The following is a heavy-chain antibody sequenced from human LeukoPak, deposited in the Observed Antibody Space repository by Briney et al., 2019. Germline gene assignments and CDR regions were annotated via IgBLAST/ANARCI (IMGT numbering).Heavy chain of an antibody. D-gene: IGHD2-21*01. Sequence: PGRSLRLSCAASGFTFSSYGMHWVRQAPGKGLEWVAVISYDGSNKYYANSVKGRFTISRDNSKNTLYLQMNTLRAEDTAVYYCTKFSGDWKWGQGTLVTVSS. J-gene: IGHJ4*02. CDR2: ISYDGSNK. V-gene: IGHV3-30*18. CDR3: TKFSGDWK. CDR1: GFTFSSYG.